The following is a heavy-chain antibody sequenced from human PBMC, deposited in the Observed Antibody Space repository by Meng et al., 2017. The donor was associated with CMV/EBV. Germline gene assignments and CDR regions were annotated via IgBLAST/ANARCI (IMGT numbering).Heavy chain of an antibody. CDR1: GGTFSSYA. Sequence: ASVKVSCKASGGTFSSYAISWVRQAPGQGLEWMGIINPSGGSTSYAQKFQGRVTMTRDTSTSTVYMELSSLRSEDTAVYYCARDLGLRYYDFWSGYYPGRYYYYGMDVWGQGTTVTVSS. V-gene: IGHV1-46*01. D-gene: IGHD3-3*01. CDR2: INPSGGST. CDR3: ARDLGLRYYDFWSGYYPGRYYYYGMDV. J-gene: IGHJ6*02.